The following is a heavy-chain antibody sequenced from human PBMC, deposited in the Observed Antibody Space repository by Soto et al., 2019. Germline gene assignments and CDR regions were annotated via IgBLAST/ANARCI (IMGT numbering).Heavy chain of an antibody. V-gene: IGHV4-4*02. D-gene: IGHD6-19*01. CDR2: MSHIGSF. CDR3: SRSFGWYAIDY. Sequence: QVLLQESGPGLVQPSGTLSLSCVVSGVSISSNYYWGWVRQSPGKGLEWLGDMSHIGSFNYNPSLKSRFSIAMDRYKNLFSLKLNSVTAADTAVYYCSRSFGWYAIDYWGQGSLVVVSS. CDR1: GVSISSNYY. J-gene: IGHJ4*02.